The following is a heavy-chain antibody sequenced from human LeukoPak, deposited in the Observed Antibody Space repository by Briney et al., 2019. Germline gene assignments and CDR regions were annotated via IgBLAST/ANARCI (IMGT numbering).Heavy chain of an antibody. J-gene: IGHJ6*02. CDR3: ASSPAYYYYGMDV. D-gene: IGHD2-2*01. CDR1: GGSISSYH. V-gene: IGHV4-4*07. Sequence: PSETLSLTCTVSGGSISSYHWSWIRQPAGKGLEWIGRIYTSGSTNYNPSLKSRVTMSVDTSKNQFSLKLSSVTAADTAVYYCASSPAYYYYGMDVWGQGTTVTVPS. CDR2: IYTSGST.